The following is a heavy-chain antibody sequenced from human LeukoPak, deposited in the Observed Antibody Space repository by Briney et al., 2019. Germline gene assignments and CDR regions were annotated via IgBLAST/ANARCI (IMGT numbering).Heavy chain of an antibody. CDR3: ARATWGYGDYDY. J-gene: IGHJ4*02. CDR2: VYYSGST. CDR1: GGSMSRSSFY. V-gene: IGHV4-39*07. D-gene: IGHD4-17*01. Sequence: SETLSLTCSVSGGSMSRSSFYWGWIRQSPGKGLEWIGSVYYSGSTYYNPSLKSRVTISVDTSKNQFSLKLSSVTAADTAVYYCARATWGYGDYDYWGQGTLVTVSS.